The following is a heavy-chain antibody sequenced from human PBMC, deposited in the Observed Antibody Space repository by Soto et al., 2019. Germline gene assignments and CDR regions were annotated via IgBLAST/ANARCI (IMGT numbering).Heavy chain of an antibody. Sequence: QVHLMQSGAEVKKPGASVKVTCKASGYTFTSYGITWVRQAPGQGLEWMGWISAHNGNTDYAQKLQGRVIVTRDTSTSTAYMELRSLISDDTAVYYCASGRYGDYWGRGALVTVSS. CDR1: GYTFTSYG. CDR3: ASGRYGDY. J-gene: IGHJ4*02. V-gene: IGHV1-18*01. D-gene: IGHD1-26*01. CDR2: ISAHNGNT.